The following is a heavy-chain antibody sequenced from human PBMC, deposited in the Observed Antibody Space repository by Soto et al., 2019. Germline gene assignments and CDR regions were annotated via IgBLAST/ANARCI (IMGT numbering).Heavy chain of an antibody. Sequence: GGSLRLSCAASGFTFASYAMSWVRQAPGKGLEWVATIGASETAYYADSMKGLFTMSRDNSKNTLYLQMNSLRVEDTAVYYCAKRSQSKYFDYWGQGTLVTVSS. V-gene: IGHV3-23*01. CDR1: GFTFASYA. D-gene: IGHD4-4*01. CDR2: IGASETA. CDR3: AKRSQSKYFDY. J-gene: IGHJ4*02.